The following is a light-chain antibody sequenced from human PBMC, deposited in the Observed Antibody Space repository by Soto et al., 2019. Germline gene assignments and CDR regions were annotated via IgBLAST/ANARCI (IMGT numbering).Light chain of an antibody. CDR2: AAS. CDR3: TQYYSYALT. J-gene: IGKJ4*02. Sequence: AIRMTQSPSSFSASTGDRVTLSCRASQGISSCLAWYQQKPAKAPKLLIYAASTLKSGVPSRFSGSRSAKTITLTFSSLQAEDFATYYCTQYYSYALTGGGGIMVDI. V-gene: IGKV1-8*01. CDR1: QGISSC.